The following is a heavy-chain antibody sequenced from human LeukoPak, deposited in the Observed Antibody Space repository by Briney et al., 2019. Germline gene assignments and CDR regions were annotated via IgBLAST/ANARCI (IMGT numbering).Heavy chain of an antibody. V-gene: IGHV4-39*01. CDR2: SYYNGSS. Sequence: SETLSLTGTVSGRSLSSSSYYGAGIRQPPGKGVEWIGGSYYNGSSYYNPSLKSSVTISGDTSKNQFSLKLSSVTAADAAVYYCAREGDCSGGSCYYYYYMDVWGKGTTVTVSS. D-gene: IGHD2-15*01. CDR3: AREGDCSGGSCYYYYYMDV. CDR1: GRSLSSSSYY. J-gene: IGHJ6*03.